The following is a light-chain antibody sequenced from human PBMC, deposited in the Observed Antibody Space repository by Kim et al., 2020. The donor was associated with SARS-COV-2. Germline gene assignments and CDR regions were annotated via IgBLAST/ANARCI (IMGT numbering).Light chain of an antibody. Sequence: GQSVTLPCTGTSSDVCGYTYVSWYQQHPGKAPKLSIYEVSKRPSGVPDRFSGSKSGNTASLTVSGLQAEDEADYYCSSYAGSNNLVFGGGTQLTVL. J-gene: IGLJ2*01. CDR1: SSDVCGYTY. CDR2: EVS. CDR3: SSYAGSNNLV. V-gene: IGLV2-8*01.